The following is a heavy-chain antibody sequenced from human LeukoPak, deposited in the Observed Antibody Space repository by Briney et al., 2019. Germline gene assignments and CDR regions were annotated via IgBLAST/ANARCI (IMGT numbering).Heavy chain of an antibody. D-gene: IGHD3-22*01. CDR2: IYTSGST. Sequence: SETLSLTCTVSGASISSYYWSWIRQPAGKGLEWIGRIYTSGSTNYNPSLKRRLTMSVDTSKNQFTLKVSSVTAADTDVYYCVAEDSHLYDSSESSWFDPWGQGTLVTVSS. CDR1: GASISSYY. J-gene: IGHJ5*02. V-gene: IGHV4-4*07. CDR3: VAEDSHLYDSSESSWFDP.